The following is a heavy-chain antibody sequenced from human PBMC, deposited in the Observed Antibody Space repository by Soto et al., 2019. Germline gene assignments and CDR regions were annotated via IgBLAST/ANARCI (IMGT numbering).Heavy chain of an antibody. Sequence: PGESLKISCKGSGYSFTRYWISWVRQMPGKGLEWMGRIDPGDSYTSYRPSFQGHVTISADKSISTAYLQWSSLKASDTAMYYCARHTDNYYGMDVWGQGTTVTVSS. D-gene: IGHD2-2*02. CDR1: GYSFTRYW. V-gene: IGHV5-10-1*01. CDR2: IDPGDSYT. J-gene: IGHJ6*02. CDR3: ARHTDNYYGMDV.